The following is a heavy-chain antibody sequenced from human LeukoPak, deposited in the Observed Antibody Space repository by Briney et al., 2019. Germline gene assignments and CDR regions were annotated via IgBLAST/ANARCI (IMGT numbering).Heavy chain of an antibody. V-gene: IGHV4-39*01. CDR2: IYYSGST. Sequence: SETLSLTCTVSGGSLSSSSYYWGWIRQPPGKGLEWIGSIYYSGSTYYNPSLKGRVTISVDTSKNQFSLKLSSVTAADTAVYYCARIKNAYYYYYGMDVWGQGTTVTVSS. CDR1: GGSLSSSSYY. J-gene: IGHJ6*02. CDR3: ARIKNAYYYYYGMDV.